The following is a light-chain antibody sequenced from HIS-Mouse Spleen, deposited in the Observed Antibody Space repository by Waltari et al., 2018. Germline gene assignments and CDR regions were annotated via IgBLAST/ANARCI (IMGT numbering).Light chain of an antibody. Sequence: SYELTQPPSVSVSPGQTARITCPGDALPTNYAYWYQQKSGQAPVLVIYEDSKRPSGIPERFSGSSSGTMATLTISGAQVEDEADYYCYSTDSSGNHRVFGGGTELTVL. CDR2: EDS. CDR1: ALPTNY. J-gene: IGLJ2*01. CDR3: YSTDSSGNHRV. V-gene: IGLV3-10*01.